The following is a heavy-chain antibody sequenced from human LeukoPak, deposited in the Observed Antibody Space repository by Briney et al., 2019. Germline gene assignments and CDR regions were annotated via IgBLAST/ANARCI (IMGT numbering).Heavy chain of an antibody. V-gene: IGHV4-59*05. Sequence: SETLSLTCTVSGGSFSGFYWTWIRHFPRKGLEWIGSIYYSGSTSYNPSLKSRVTISVDTSKIQFSLKLSSVTAADTAVYYCAILEYDYGDYEGAFDIWGQGKMVTVSS. CDR2: IYYSGST. D-gene: IGHD4-17*01. CDR3: AILEYDYGDYEGAFDI. CDR1: GGSFSGFY. J-gene: IGHJ3*02.